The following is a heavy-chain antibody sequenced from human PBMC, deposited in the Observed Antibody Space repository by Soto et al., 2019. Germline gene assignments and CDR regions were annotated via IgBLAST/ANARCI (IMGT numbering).Heavy chain of an antibody. CDR2: ISSSSSYI. D-gene: IGHD5-18*01. CDR3: ARDQPGYSYGYGLGY. CDR1: GFTFSSYW. V-gene: IGHV3-21*01. J-gene: IGHJ4*02. Sequence: GGSLRLSCAASGFTFSSYWMHWVRQVPGKGLEWVSSISSSSSYIYYADSVKGRFTISRDNAKNSLYLQMNSLRAEDTAVYYCARDQPGYSYGYGLGYWGQGTLVTVSS.